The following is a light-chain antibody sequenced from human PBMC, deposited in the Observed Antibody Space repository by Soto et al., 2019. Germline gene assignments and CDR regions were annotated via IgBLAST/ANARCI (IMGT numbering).Light chain of an antibody. CDR3: ATCDDSLNGWV. J-gene: IGLJ3*02. Sequence: QSVLSQPPSASGTPGQRVTISCSGSSSNIGDNTVNWYKQLPGAAPKLLIYTNNQRPAGAPDRISGSKSGTSASLAISGLQSEDEADYYCATCDDSLNGWVFGGGTHLTVL. CDR2: TNN. V-gene: IGLV1-44*01. CDR1: SSNIGDNT.